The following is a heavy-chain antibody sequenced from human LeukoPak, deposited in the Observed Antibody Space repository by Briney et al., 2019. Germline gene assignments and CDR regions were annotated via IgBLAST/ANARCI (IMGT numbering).Heavy chain of an antibody. CDR3: AKDQGGIAAAGTPSYYYYGMDV. CDR2: ISGRGDDT. D-gene: IGHD6-13*01. CDR1: GFTFNAYA. V-gene: IGHV3-23*01. J-gene: IGHJ6*02. Sequence: PGGSLRLSCAASGFTFNAYAMNWVRQAPGKGLEWVSDISGRGDDTYYADSVKGRFTISRDNSKNTLYLQMNSLRAEDTAVYYCAKDQGGIAAAGTPSYYYYGMDVWGQGTTVTVSS.